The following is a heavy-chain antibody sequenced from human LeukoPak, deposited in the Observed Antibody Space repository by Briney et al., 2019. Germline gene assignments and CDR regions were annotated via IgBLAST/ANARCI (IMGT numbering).Heavy chain of an antibody. CDR3: ARQPHSSDSQAFEI. V-gene: IGHV1-2*02. J-gene: IGHJ3*02. Sequence: ASVKVSCKASGYTFTGYVIHWVRQAPGQGLEWMGWINPNSGDTNYGQKFQGRVTMTRDMSISTAYMEVSSLRSDDTAMYYCARQPHSSDSQAFEIWGQGTMVTVCS. CDR1: GYTFTGYV. CDR2: INPNSGDT. D-gene: IGHD3-22*01.